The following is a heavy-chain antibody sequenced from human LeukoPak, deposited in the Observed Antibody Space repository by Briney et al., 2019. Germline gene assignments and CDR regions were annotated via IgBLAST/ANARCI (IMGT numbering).Heavy chain of an antibody. CDR3: VKDLASSRYHSECYFDY. D-gene: IGHD3-22*01. V-gene: IGHV3-64D*06. J-gene: IGHJ4*02. CDR2: ISSNGGST. Sequence: GGSLRLSCSASGCTFSSYDMHWVRQSPVKGLEDVLAISSNGGSTYYADSVKGRFTISRDNSKNTLYLQMSSLRAEDPAVYYCVKDLASSRYHSECYFDYWGQGTLVTVSS. CDR1: GCTFSSYD.